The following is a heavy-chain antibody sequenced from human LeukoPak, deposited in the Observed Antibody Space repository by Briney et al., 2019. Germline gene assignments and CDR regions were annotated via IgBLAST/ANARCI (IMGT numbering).Heavy chain of an antibody. CDR3: ASVYTAGPSPHLDY. J-gene: IGHJ4*02. V-gene: IGHV4-34*01. CDR1: GGSFSGYY. Sequence: PSETLSLTCAVYGGSFSGYYWSWIRQSPGKGLEWIGEINHSGSTNYNPSLKSRVTISVDTSKNQFSLKLSSVTAADTAVYYCASVYTAGPSPHLDYWGQGTLVTVSS. D-gene: IGHD5-18*01. CDR2: INHSGST.